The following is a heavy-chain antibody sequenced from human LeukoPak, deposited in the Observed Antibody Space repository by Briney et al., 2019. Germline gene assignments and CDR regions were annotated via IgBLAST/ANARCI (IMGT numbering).Heavy chain of an antibody. Sequence: SETLTLTCSVSGGSISSTNYYWGWIRQPPGKGLEWIGSVYYSGSTSDNPSLKSRVTIFVDTSKNQFSLKLISVTAADTSVYYCARHWAHSGGGSYYSDYWGQGTLVTVSS. J-gene: IGHJ4*02. CDR3: ARHWAHSGGGSYYSDY. V-gene: IGHV4-39*01. D-gene: IGHD1-26*01. CDR2: VYYSGST. CDR1: GGSISSTNYY.